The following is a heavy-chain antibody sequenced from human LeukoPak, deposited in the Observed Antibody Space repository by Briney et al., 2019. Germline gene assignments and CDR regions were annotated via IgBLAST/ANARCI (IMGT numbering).Heavy chain of an antibody. V-gene: IGHV1-69*13. CDR2: IIPIFGTA. CDR1: GGTFSSYA. CDR3: ARALQERSQHLYYYDSSGYYDY. J-gene: IGHJ4*02. Sequence: ASVKVSCKASGGTFSSYAISWVRQAPGQGLEWMGGIIPIFGTANYAQKFQGRVTITADESTSTAYMELSSQRSEDTAVYYCARALQERSQHLYYYDSSGYYDYWGQGTLVTVSS. D-gene: IGHD3-22*01.